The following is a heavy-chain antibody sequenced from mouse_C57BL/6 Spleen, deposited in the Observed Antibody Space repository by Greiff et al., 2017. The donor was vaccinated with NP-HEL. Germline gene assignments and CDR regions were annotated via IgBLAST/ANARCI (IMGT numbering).Heavy chain of an antibody. V-gene: IGHV2-2*01. J-gene: IGHJ1*03. CDR1: GFSLTSYG. CDR2: IWSGGST. CDR3: AREGNDYGYWYFDV. D-gene: IGHD2-4*01. Sequence: VQLQQSGPGLVQPSQSLSITCTVSGFSLTSYGVHWVRQSPGKGLEWLGVIWSGGSTDYNAAFISRLSISKDNSKSQVFFKMNSLQADDTAIYYCAREGNDYGYWYFDVWGTGTTVTVSS.